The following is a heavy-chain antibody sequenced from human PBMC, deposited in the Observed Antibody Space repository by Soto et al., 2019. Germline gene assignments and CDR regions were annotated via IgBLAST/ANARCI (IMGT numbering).Heavy chain of an antibody. D-gene: IGHD2-21*01. V-gene: IGHV3-23*01. Sequence: EVQLLESGGGLVQPGGSLGLSCAASGFTFSIYAMSWVRQAPGKGPEWVSVINGRGSPTFYADSVKGRFTISRDNSKNTLYLQMNSLRGEDTAIYYCAKHIQGAGNWYFDLWGRGTLVTVSS. CDR3: AKHIQGAGNWYFDL. CDR2: INGRGSPT. J-gene: IGHJ2*01. CDR1: GFTFSIYA.